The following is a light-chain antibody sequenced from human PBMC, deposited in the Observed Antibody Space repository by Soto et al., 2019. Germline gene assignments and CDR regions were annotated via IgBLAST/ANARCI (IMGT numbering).Light chain of an antibody. CDR3: QQYDTYSRT. CDR1: QSISSW. Sequence: DIQMTQSPSTLSASVGGRVTITCRASQSISSWLAWYQQKPGKAPKLLIYKASSLESGVPSRFSGSGSGTEFTLTISRLEPEDFATYYCQQYDTYSRTFGQGTKVDIK. V-gene: IGKV1-5*03. J-gene: IGKJ1*01. CDR2: KAS.